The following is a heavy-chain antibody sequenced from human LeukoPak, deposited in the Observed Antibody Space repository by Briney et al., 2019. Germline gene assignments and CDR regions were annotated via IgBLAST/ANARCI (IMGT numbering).Heavy chain of an antibody. D-gene: IGHD4-17*01. CDR1: GGSVRSYY. CDR2: IYYSGST. CDR3: ARTGSTVTMLYPFDH. Sequence: TSETLSLTCTVSGGSVRSYYWSWIRQPPGKGLEWIGYIYYSGSTNYNPSLKSRVSISVDTSKNQFSLKLSSVTAADTAVYYCARTGSTVTMLYPFDHWGQGTLVTVSS. V-gene: IGHV4-59*02. J-gene: IGHJ4*02.